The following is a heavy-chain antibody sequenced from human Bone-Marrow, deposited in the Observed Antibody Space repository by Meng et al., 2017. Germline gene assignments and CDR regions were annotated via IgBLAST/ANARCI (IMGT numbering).Heavy chain of an antibody. CDR3: ARSGIQLWLYY. Sequence: QVQLVQPGAEVKKAGASGKVSCKGSGYTFTGYYMHWVQQAPGQGLEWMGRINPNSGGTNYAQKFQGRVTMTRNTSISTAYMELSSLRSEDTAVYYCARSGIQLWLYYWGQGTLVTVSS. CDR1: GYTFTGYY. CDR2: INPNSGGT. V-gene: IGHV1-2*06. D-gene: IGHD5-18*01. J-gene: IGHJ4*02.